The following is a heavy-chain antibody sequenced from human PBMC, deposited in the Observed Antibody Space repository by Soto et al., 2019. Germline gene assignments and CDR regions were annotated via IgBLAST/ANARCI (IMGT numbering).Heavy chain of an antibody. CDR2: ISGSGGST. J-gene: IGHJ4*02. CDR3: AKLYDFWSGYWFGYFDY. D-gene: IGHD3-3*01. Sequence: GGSLRLSCAASGFTFSSYAMSWVRQAPGKGLEWVSAISGSGGSTYYADSVKGRFTISRDNSKNTLYLQMNSLRAEDTAVYYCAKLYDFWSGYWFGYFDYWGQGTLVTVSS. CDR1: GFTFSSYA. V-gene: IGHV3-23*01.